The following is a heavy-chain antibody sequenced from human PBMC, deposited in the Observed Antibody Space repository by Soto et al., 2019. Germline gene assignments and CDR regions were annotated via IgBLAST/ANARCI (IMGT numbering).Heavy chain of an antibody. Sequence: GGSLRLSCETSGLTFSSYALHWVRQAPGKGLKWVAVVSYDGTYKYYADSVKGRFTISRDNSRNTLYLQMNSLTVEDTAVYYCAREGHYSNSRGDYYGSSFDPWGQGTLVTVS. CDR3: AREGHYSNSRGDYYGSSFDP. CDR2: VSYDGTYK. V-gene: IGHV3-30*04. CDR1: GLTFSSYA. D-gene: IGHD3-22*01. J-gene: IGHJ5*02.